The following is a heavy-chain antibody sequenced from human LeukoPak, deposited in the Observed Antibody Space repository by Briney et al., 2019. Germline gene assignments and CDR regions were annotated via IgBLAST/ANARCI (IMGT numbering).Heavy chain of an antibody. CDR3: ARGRGGQAGSYFPS. V-gene: IGHV1-8*01. D-gene: IGHD1-26*01. Sequence: ASVKVSCKTSGYPFINYDINWVRQASGQGLEWMGWMRPNSGKTGYAQKFQGRITMTRNISISTAYMELSSLRFDDTAVYFCARGRGGQAGSYFPSWGQGALVTVSS. CDR1: GYPFINYD. J-gene: IGHJ4*02. CDR2: MRPNSGKT.